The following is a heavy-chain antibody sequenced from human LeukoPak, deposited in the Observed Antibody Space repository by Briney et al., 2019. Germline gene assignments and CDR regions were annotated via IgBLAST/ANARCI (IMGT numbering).Heavy chain of an antibody. J-gene: IGHJ4*02. D-gene: IGHD3-10*01. CDR2: ISSRGDTI. Sequence: GGSLRLSCAASGFTFSDYYMSWIRQAPGKGLEWVSYISSRGDTIYYADSVKGRFTISRDNTKKSLYLQMNSLRAEDTALYYCARKIGSYFDYWGQGTLVTVSS. V-gene: IGHV3-11*01. CDR1: GFTFSDYY. CDR3: ARKIGSYFDY.